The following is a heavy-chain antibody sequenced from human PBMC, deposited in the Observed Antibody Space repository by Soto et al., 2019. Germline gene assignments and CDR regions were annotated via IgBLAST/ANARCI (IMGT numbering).Heavy chain of an antibody. CDR2: IKHDGSDK. V-gene: IGHV3-7*01. J-gene: IGHJ4*02. CDR1: GFTFSAYW. CDR3: SSDQPSYTSSSPGY. Sequence: EVQLVESGGGLVQPGGSLRLSCAASGFTFSAYWMNWVRQAPGKGLEWVANIKHDGSDKYYVHSVKGRFTISRDNAKNSLYLQMNNMRGEDTAVYYCSSDQPSYTSSSPGYWGQGTLVTVSS. D-gene: IGHD6-6*01.